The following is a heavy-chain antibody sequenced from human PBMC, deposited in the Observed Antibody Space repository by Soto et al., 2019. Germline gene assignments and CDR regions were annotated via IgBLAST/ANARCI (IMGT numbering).Heavy chain of an antibody. V-gene: IGHV3-7*03. CDR2: IKRDGSEE. J-gene: IGHJ4*02. CDR1: GFTFSSYW. Sequence: GGSLRLSCAASGFTFSSYWMSWVRQVPGKGLEWVANIKRDGSEEYYVDSVKGRFTISRDNAKNLLYLLMNSLRAEDTAVYYCGSGGSPVTSYYFGYWGQGTLVTVSS. CDR3: GSGGSPVTSYYFGY. D-gene: IGHD2-21*02.